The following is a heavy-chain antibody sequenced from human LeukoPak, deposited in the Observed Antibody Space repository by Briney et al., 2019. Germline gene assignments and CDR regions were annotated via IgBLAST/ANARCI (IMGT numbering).Heavy chain of an antibody. V-gene: IGHV1-2*02. J-gene: IGHJ4*02. CDR3: ATYCSGGRCQGGQYFDY. CDR2: INPDSGDT. D-gene: IGHD2-15*01. CDR1: GYTFTGYF. Sequence: GASVKVSCKTSGYTFTGYFMHWVRQAPGQGLEWMGWINPDSGDTNYAQRFQGRVTVTSDTHITTTYMEVSNPRSDDTAVYYCATYCSGGRCQGGQYFDYWGQGTLVTVSS.